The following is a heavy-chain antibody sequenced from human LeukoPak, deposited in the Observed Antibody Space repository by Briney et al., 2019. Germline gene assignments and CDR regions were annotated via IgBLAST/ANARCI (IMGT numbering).Heavy chain of an antibody. CDR2: IYYSGST. CDR1: GGSISSYY. V-gene: IGHV4-59*01. J-gene: IGHJ4*02. Sequence: SETLSLTCTVSGGSISSYYWSWIRQPPGKGLEWIGYIYYSGSTNYNPSLKSRVTISVYTSKNQFSLKLSSVTAADTAVYYCARGSDYDFWSGYWYFDYWGQGTLVTVSS. CDR3: ARGSDYDFWSGYWYFDY. D-gene: IGHD3-3*01.